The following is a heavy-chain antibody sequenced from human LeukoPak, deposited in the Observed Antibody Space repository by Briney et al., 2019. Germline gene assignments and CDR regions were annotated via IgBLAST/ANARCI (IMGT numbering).Heavy chain of an antibody. CDR2: IYYSGST. CDR1: GGSISSHY. Sequence: SETLSLTCTVSGGSISSHYWSWIRQPPGKGLEWIGYIYYSGSTNYNPSLKSRVTISVDTSRNQFSLKLSSVTAADSAVYYCARRTGYLNYYYYYYMDVWGNGTMVTVSS. J-gene: IGHJ6*03. V-gene: IGHV4-59*11. D-gene: IGHD3/OR15-3a*01. CDR3: ARRTGYLNYYYYYYMDV.